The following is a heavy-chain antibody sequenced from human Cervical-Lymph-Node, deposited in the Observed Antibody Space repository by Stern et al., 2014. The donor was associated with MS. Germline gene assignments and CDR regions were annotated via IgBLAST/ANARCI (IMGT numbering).Heavy chain of an antibody. CDR2: IFTDDEK. CDR1: GFSLNNARLG. J-gene: IGHJ6*02. D-gene: IGHD3-10*01. CDR3: ARVAMVRGISTSYYFGMDV. V-gene: IGHV2-26*01. Sequence: ESGPVLVKPTETLTLTCTVSGFSLNNARLGVSWIRQPPGKALEWLAHIFTDDEKSYSTSLMSRLTISKDTSRSQVVLTMTNLDPVDTATYYCARVAMVRGISTSYYFGMDVWGQGTTVTVSS.